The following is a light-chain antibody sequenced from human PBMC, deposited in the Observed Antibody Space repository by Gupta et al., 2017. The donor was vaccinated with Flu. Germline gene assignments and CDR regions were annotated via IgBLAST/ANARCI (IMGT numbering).Light chain of an antibody. CDR3: QQYDTWPYT. V-gene: IGKV3-15*01. J-gene: IGKJ2*01. CDR2: VAS. Sequence: EIVMTQSPATLSVSPGERATLSCRSSQSVSSKLAWYQQKPGQAPRLLIYVASTRATGIPASFSGSGSGTEFTLTISSLQSEDFAVYYCQQYDTWPYTFGQGTKLEIK. CDR1: QSVSSK.